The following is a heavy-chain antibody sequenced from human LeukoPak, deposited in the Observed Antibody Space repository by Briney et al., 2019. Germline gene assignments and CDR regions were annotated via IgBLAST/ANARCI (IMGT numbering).Heavy chain of an antibody. CDR3: LREVDRKYAFDY. J-gene: IGHJ4*02. Sequence: GGSLRLSCAASGFTFSSYAMHWVRQAPGKGLEWVAVISYDGSNKYYADSVKGRFTISRDNSNNMLYLQMSSLRAEDTALYYCLREVDRKYAFDYWGRGTLVTVSS. D-gene: IGHD1-14*01. CDR2: ISYDGSNK. V-gene: IGHV3-30-3*01. CDR1: GFTFSSYA.